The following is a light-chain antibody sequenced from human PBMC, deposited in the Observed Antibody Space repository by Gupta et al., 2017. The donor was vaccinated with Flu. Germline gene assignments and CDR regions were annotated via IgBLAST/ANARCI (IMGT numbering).Light chain of an antibody. J-gene: IGLJ2*01. CDR3: SSKRSSSALAI. V-gene: IGLV2-14*01. CDR2: EVS. Sequence: QSALTQPAPVSGPPGRSITISCTGTSNDVGGYNFVSWYQQHPGKAPKLMIYEVSDRPSGVSNRFSGSKSGNTASLTISGLQADDEADYYCSSKRSSSALAIFGGGTRLTVL. CDR1: SNDVGGYNF.